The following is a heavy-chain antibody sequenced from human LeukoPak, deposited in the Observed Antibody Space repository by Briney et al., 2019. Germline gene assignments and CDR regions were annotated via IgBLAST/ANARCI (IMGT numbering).Heavy chain of an antibody. V-gene: IGHV3-30*02. CDR3: VKGEVRGYKKRGVDY. J-gene: IGHJ4*02. D-gene: IGHD5-18*01. CDR1: GFSFSNHG. CDR2: IWDDGNNN. Sequence: GGSLRLSCAASGFSFSNHGMHWVRQAPGKRLEWVAVIWDDGNNNRYANSVNGRFTISRDNSENTLYLQMSSLRPEDTAAYYCVKGEVRGYKKRGVDYWGQGTLVTVSS.